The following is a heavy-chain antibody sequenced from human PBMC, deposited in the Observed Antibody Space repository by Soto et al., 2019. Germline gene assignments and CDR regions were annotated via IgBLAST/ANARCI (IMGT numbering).Heavy chain of an antibody. V-gene: IGHV3-7*05. CDR2: IKQDGSEK. Sequence: GGSLRLSCAASGFTFSSYWMSWVRQAPGKGLEWVANIKQDGSEKYYVDSVKGRFTISRDNAKNSLYLQMNSLRAEDTAVYYCARDLDIVLMVYAIHAFDIWGQGTMVTVSS. J-gene: IGHJ3*02. CDR1: GFTFSSYW. D-gene: IGHD2-8*01. CDR3: ARDLDIVLMVYAIHAFDI.